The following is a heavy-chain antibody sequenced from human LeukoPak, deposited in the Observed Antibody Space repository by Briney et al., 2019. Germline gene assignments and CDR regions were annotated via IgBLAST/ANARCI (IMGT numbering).Heavy chain of an antibody. CDR1: GFTFSSYG. V-gene: IGHV3-30*18. CDR3: AKEYDILTGYYASDI. J-gene: IGHJ3*02. D-gene: IGHD3-9*01. Sequence: GGSLRLSCAASGFTFSSYGMHWVRQAPGKGLEWVAVISYDGSNKYYADSVKGRFTISRDNSKNTLYLQMNSLRAEDTAMYYCAKEYDILTGYYASDIWGQGTMVTVSS. CDR2: ISYDGSNK.